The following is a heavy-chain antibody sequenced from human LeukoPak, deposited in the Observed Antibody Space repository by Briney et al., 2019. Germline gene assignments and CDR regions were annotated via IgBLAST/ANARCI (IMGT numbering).Heavy chain of an antibody. CDR2: IKSKTDGGTT. J-gene: IGHJ5*02. Sequence: PGGSLRLSCAASGFTFSNAWMSWVRQAPGKGLEWVGRIKSKTDGGTTDCAAPVKGRFTISRDDSKNTLYLQMNSLKTEDTAVYHCTTDLVSYHCGGDCPPRGWFDPWGKGTLVTVSS. CDR1: GFTFSNAW. CDR3: TTDLVSYHCGGDCPPRGWFDP. D-gene: IGHD2-21*02. V-gene: IGHV3-15*01.